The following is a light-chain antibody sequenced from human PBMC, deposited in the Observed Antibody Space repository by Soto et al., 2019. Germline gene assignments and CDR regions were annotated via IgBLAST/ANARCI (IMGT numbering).Light chain of an antibody. CDR1: QSVSRSY. J-gene: IGKJ1*01. Sequence: EIVVTQSPGTLSLSPGERATLSCRASQSVSRSYLAWYQQKPGQAPRLLIYGASSRATGIPDRFSGSGSGTDFTLTISRLEPEDFAVYYCQQYGSSPPWTFGQGTKVEIK. CDR2: GAS. CDR3: QQYGSSPPWT. V-gene: IGKV3-20*01.